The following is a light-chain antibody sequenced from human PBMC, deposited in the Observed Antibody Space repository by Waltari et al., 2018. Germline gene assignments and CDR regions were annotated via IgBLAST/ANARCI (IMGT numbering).Light chain of an antibody. CDR3: QQTTEGT. CDR2: DAS. Sequence: DIQMTQSPSTLSASVGDRVIITCRASPSISNWLAWYQQKPGKAPKVLIYDASSLESGVPSRFSGSGSGTEFTLTITSLQPDDFATYYCQQTTEGTFGQGTKVEI. J-gene: IGKJ1*01. V-gene: IGKV1-5*01. CDR1: PSISNW.